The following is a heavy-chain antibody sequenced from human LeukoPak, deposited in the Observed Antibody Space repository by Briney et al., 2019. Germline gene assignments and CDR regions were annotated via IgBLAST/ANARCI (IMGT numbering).Heavy chain of an antibody. D-gene: IGHD6-13*01. J-gene: IGHJ4*02. V-gene: IGHV3-9*01. Sequence: GGSPRLSCAASGATFDDYAMHWARQAPGKGLEWVSGFIWNSGRIGYADSVKGRFTTSRDNAKNSLYLQMNSLRPEDTALYYCVKEKAGSPFFDYWGQGTLVTVSS. CDR3: VKEKAGSPFFDY. CDR1: GATFDDYA. CDR2: FIWNSGRI.